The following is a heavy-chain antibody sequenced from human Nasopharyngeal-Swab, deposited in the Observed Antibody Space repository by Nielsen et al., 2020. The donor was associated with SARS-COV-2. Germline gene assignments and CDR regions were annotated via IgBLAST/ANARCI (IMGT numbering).Heavy chain of an antibody. Sequence: LETLSLTCAVYGGSFSGYYWSWIRQPPGKGLEWIGEINHSGSTNYNPSLKSRVTISVDTSKNQFSLKLSSVTAAETAVYYCARGPDTAMVFFDYWGQGTLVTVSS. CDR2: INHSGST. CDR3: ARGPDTAMVFFDY. D-gene: IGHD5-18*01. J-gene: IGHJ4*02. CDR1: GGSFSGYY. V-gene: IGHV4-34*01.